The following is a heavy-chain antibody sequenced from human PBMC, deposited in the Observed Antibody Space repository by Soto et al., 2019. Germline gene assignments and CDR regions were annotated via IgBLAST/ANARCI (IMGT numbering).Heavy chain of an antibody. J-gene: IGHJ4*02. CDR2: ISSSSSTI. CDR1: GFTFSSYS. D-gene: IGHD6-13*01. CDR3: LRSGGDIAAAGTYPFDY. Sequence: EVQLVESGGGLVQPGGSLRLSCAASGFTFSSYSMNWVRQAPGKGLEWVSYISSSSSTIYYADSVKGRFTISRDNAKNSLYLQMNSLRAEDTAVYYCLRSGGDIAAAGTYPFDYWGQGTLVTVSS. V-gene: IGHV3-48*01.